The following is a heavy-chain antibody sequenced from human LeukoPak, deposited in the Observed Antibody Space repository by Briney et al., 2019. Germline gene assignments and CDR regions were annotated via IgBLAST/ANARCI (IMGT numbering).Heavy chain of an antibody. J-gene: IGHJ5*02. D-gene: IGHD5-18*01. V-gene: IGHV1-8*01. Sequence: GASVTVSCTASGYTFTSYDINWVRQATGQGLEWMGWMNPNSGNTGYAQKFQGRVTMTRNTSISTAYMELSSLRSEDTAVYYCARLQGYGRNWFDPWGQETLVTVSS. CDR2: MNPNSGNT. CDR3: ARLQGYGRNWFDP. CDR1: GYTFTSYD.